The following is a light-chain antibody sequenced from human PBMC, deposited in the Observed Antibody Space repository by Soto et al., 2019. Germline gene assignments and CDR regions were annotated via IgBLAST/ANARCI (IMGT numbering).Light chain of an antibody. CDR2: LNSDGSH. Sequence: QLVLTQSPSASASLGASVKLTCTLSDGHSRNAITWHQQQPGKGPRYLMKLNSDGSHKKGDGIPDRFSGSTSGAERYLTISSLQSEDEGDYYCQTWGTGIVVFGGGTQLTVL. CDR3: QTWGTGIVV. CDR1: DGHSRNA. J-gene: IGLJ7*01. V-gene: IGLV4-69*01.